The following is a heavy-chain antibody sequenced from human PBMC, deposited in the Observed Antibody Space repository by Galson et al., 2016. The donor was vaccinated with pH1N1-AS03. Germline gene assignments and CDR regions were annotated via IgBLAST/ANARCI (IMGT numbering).Heavy chain of an antibody. CDR2: VHWDGVD. D-gene: IGHD6-19*01. V-gene: IGHV2-5*02. J-gene: IGHJ3*02. CDR3: ARTHCFSRVAGRPGDSFDM. Sequence: PALVKPTQTLTLACSFSGFSLGTTSVGLAWIRQPPGEALEWLALVHWDGVDRLSPSLRGRLAITKDTSKNQVVLTMTNMGPADTATYYCARTHCFSRVAGRPGDSFDMWGPGTKVTVSS. CDR1: GFSLGTTSVG.